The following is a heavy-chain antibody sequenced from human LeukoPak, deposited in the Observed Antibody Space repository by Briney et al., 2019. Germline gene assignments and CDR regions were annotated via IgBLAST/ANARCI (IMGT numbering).Heavy chain of an antibody. V-gene: IGHV1-2*02. J-gene: IGHJ4*02. CDR2: VNPNSGGT. Sequence: ASVKVSCKASGYTFTGYYMHWVRQAPGQGLEWMGWVNPNSGGTNYAQKFQGRVTMTRDTSISTAYMELSRLRSDDTAVYYCARDLVQLVEGGDYWGQGTLVTVSS. CDR1: GYTFTGYY. CDR3: ARDLVQLVEGGDY. D-gene: IGHD6-13*01.